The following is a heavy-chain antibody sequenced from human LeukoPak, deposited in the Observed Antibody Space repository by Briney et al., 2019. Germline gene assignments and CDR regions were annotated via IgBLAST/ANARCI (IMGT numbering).Heavy chain of an antibody. D-gene: IGHD2-15*01. V-gene: IGHV1-46*01. CDR1: GYTFTSYY. CDR2: INPSGGTT. CDR3: ARGGDIVVVEAAVTDFDY. J-gene: IGHJ4*02. Sequence: ASVRVSYTASGYTFTSYYMHWVRQAPGQGLEWMGIINPSGGTTTYAQKFQGRVTMTRDTSTRTVYKELSSLRSEDAAVYYCARGGDIVVVEAAVTDFDYWGQGTLVTVSS.